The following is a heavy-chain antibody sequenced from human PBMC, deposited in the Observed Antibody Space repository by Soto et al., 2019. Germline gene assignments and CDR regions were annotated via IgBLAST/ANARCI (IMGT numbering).Heavy chain of an antibody. D-gene: IGHD3-3*01. V-gene: IGHV4-39*01. CDR2: IYCSGST. J-gene: IGHJ4*02. CDR3: ATYVLRFLEWLPSGDY. CDR1: GGSISSSSYY. Sequence: SETLSLTCTVSGGSISSSSYYWGWIRQPPGKGLEWIGSIYCSGSTYYNPSLKSRVTISLDTSKNQFSLKLSLVTAADTAVYYCATYVLRFLEWLPSGDYWGQGTLVTVSS.